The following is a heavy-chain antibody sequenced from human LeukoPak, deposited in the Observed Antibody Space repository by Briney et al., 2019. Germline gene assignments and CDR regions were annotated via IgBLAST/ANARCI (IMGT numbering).Heavy chain of an antibody. CDR2: IYSSGST. CDR1: GGFISSYY. Sequence: SETLSLTCTVSGGFISSYYWTWIRQPPGKGLEWIGYIYSSGSTSYSPSLKSRVTISVDTSKNQFSLKVRYVTAADTAVYYCARGLNDSWTGENYWGQGTLVTVSS. J-gene: IGHJ4*02. V-gene: IGHV4-59*12. D-gene: IGHD3-3*01. CDR3: ARGLNDSWTGENY.